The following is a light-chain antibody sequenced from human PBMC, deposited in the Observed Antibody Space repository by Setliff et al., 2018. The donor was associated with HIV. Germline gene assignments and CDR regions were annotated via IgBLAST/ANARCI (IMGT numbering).Light chain of an antibody. CDR2: EVS. V-gene: IGLV2-14*01. CDR1: SSDVGGSNY. Sequence: QSALTPPASVSGSPGQSIPISCTGTSSDVGGSNYVSWYQQHPGKAPKRMIYEVSNRPSWVSNRFSGSKSGNTAALTISGLQAEDEPAPYRSPHTPSSTPYVFGTGTRAPS. CDR3: SPHTPSSTPYV. J-gene: IGLJ1*01.